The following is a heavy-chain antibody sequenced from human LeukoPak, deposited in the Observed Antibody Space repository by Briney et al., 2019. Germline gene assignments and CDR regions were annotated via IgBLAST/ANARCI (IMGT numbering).Heavy chain of an antibody. CDR3: VRDLGGRSGH. D-gene: IGHD1-26*01. CDR2: INEDGSTT. J-gene: IGHJ4*02. V-gene: IGHV3-74*01. Sequence: QPGGSLRLSCAASGFTFSSNWMHWVRQAPGKELVWVSRINEDGSTTNYADSVKGRSTIFRDNAKNTLYLQMNSLRAEDTAVYYCVRDLGGRSGHWGQGTLVTVSS. CDR1: GFTFSSNW.